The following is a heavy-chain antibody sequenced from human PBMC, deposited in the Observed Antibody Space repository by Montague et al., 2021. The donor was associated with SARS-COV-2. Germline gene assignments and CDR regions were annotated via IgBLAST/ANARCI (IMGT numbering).Heavy chain of an antibody. CDR2: IYYTGTT. D-gene: IGHD3-22*01. J-gene: IGHJ4*02. CDR3: ARDNLDDSRGYDY. CDR1: GGSISNYY. V-gene: IGHV4-59*01. Sequence: SETLSLTCNVSGGSISNYYWIWIRLPPGKGLEWIGYIYYTGTTNYNPSLKSRVTMSVDTSKNQFSLTLSSVTAADTAVYYCARDNLDDSRGYDYWGQGTLVTVSS.